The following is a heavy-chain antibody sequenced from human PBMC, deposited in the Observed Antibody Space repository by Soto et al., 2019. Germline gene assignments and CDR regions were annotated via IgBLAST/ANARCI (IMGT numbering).Heavy chain of an antibody. CDR1: GFTFSSYG. CDR2: ISYDGSNK. D-gene: IGHD3-22*01. Sequence: QVQLVESGGGVVQPGRSLRLSCAASGFTFSSYGMHWVRQAPGKGLEWVAVISYDGSNKYYADSVKGRFTISRDNSKNTLYLQMNSLRAEDTAVYYCAKDLSHYDSSGYYRDYLGQGTLVTVSS. CDR3: AKDLSHYDSSGYYRDY. J-gene: IGHJ4*02. V-gene: IGHV3-30*18.